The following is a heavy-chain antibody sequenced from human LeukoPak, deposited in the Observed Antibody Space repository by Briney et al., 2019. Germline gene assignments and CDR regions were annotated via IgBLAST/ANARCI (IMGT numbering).Heavy chain of an antibody. CDR2: IFPGDSET. V-gene: IGHV5-51*01. D-gene: IGHD3-10*01. J-gene: IGHJ4*02. CDR1: GYSFSNYW. CDR3: ARLSRSRMHGSTSGVEY. Sequence: GESLKISCKGSGYSFSNYWIAWVRQMPGKGLEWMGIIFPGDSETSYSPSFRGQVIISADRSINTAYLQWNSLKASDTAMYYCARLSRSRMHGSTSGVEYWGQGTLVSVSS.